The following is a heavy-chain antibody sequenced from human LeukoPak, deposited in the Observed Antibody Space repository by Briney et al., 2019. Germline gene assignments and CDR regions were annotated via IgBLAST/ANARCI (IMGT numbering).Heavy chain of an antibody. CDR1: GFTFSNAW. CDR2: IKSKTDGGTT. CDR3: TTPIVVVPAATPGIAAAGSDY. D-gene: IGHD2-2*01. Sequence: PGGSLRLSCAASGFTFSNAWMSWVRQAPGKGLEWVGRIKSKTDGGTTDYAAPVKGRFTISRDDSKNTLYLQMDSLKTEDTAVYYCTTPIVVVPAATPGIAAAGSDYWGQGTLVTVSS. V-gene: IGHV3-15*01. J-gene: IGHJ4*02.